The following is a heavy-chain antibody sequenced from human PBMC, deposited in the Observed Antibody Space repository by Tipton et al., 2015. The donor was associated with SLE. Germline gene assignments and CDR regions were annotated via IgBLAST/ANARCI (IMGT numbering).Heavy chain of an antibody. CDR2: IYYSGST. V-gene: IGHV4-59*01. CDR1: GVSIRSYY. J-gene: IGHJ4*02. Sequence: TLSLTCTVSGVSIRSYYWSWIRQPPGKGLEWIGYIYYSGSTNYHPSLRGRGTISVDTSKNQFSLKLNSVTAADTAVYYCARRDFWTGYFDYWGQGTLVTVSS. CDR3: ARRDFWTGYFDY. D-gene: IGHD3/OR15-3a*01.